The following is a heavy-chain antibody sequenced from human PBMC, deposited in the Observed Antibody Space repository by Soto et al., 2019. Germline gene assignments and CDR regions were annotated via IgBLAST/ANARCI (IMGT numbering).Heavy chain of an antibody. CDR1: GFTFSSYT. Sequence: QVQLVESGGGVVQPGRSLRLSCAASGFTFSSYTMHWVRQAPGKGLEWVAVISYDGSNKYYADSVKGRFTISRDNSKNTLYPQMSSLRAEDTAVYYCATSIVGATHDAFDIWGQGTMVTVSS. V-gene: IGHV3-30-3*01. J-gene: IGHJ3*02. CDR3: ATSIVGATHDAFDI. CDR2: ISYDGSNK. D-gene: IGHD1-26*01.